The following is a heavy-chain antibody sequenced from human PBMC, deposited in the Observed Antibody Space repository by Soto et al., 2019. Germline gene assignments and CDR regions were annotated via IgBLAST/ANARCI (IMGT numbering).Heavy chain of an antibody. Sequence: PETLSLTCAVSGGSISSSNWWGWVRQLPGKGLEWIGEIYHSGSTNYNPSLKSRVTISVDKSKNQFSLKLSSVTAADTAVYFCARYQRGRPAFPFEYWGQGALVT. CDR3: ARYQRGRPAFPFEY. V-gene: IGHV4-4*01. CDR1: GGSISSSNW. D-gene: IGHD3-16*01. J-gene: IGHJ4*02. CDR2: IYHSGST.